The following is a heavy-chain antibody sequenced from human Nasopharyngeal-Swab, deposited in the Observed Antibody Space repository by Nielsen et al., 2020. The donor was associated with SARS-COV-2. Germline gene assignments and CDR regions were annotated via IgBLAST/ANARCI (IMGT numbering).Heavy chain of an antibody. Sequence: ASVKVSRKASGYTFTGYYMHWVRQAPGQGLEWMGRINPNSGGTNYAQKFQGRVTMTRDTSISTAYMELSRLRSDDTVVYYCARSDLIAAAGLDAFDIWGQGTMVTVSS. CDR3: ARSDLIAAAGLDAFDI. V-gene: IGHV1-2*05. CDR2: INPNSGGT. J-gene: IGHJ3*02. D-gene: IGHD6-13*01. CDR1: GYTFTGYY.